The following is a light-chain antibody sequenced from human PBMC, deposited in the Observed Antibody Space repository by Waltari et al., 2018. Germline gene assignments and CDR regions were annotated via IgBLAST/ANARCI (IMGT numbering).Light chain of an antibody. V-gene: IGLV1-51*02. CDR2: ENT. CDR3: GTWDSSLSGAV. J-gene: IGLJ7*01. Sequence: QSVLTQPPSVSAAPGQRVTISCSGGSSNIGNNYVSWYRQFPGTAPQILIYENTDRTTGIPGRFAGSKSGTSATLDITGLQAGDEADYYCGTWDSSLSGAVFGGGTHLTVL. CDR1: SSNIGNNY.